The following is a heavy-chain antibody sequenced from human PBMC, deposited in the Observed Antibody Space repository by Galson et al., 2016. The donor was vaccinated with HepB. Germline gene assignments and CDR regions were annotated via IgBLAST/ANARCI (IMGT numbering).Heavy chain of an antibody. CDR2: SDYSGST. D-gene: IGHD3-9*01. J-gene: IGHJ3*02. V-gene: IGHV4-59*01. CDR1: GGSISTYH. Sequence: TLSLTCTVSGGSISTYHWSRIRQPPGKGLEWIGYSDYSGSTNYNPSLKSRVTISVDTSKDQFSLKVSSVTAADTAVYYCAREPAATGDAFDIWGQGTMVTVSS. CDR3: AREPAATGDAFDI.